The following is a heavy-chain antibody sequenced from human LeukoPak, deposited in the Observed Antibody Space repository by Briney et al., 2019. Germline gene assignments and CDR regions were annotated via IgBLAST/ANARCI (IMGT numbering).Heavy chain of an antibody. V-gene: IGHV3-11*01. CDR3: LVDPAMVTGNWFDP. D-gene: IGHD5-18*01. CDR2: ISSSGSTI. J-gene: IGHJ5*02. CDR1: GFTFSDYY. Sequence: GGSLRLSCAASGFTFSDYYMSWIRQAPGKGLEWVSYISSSGSTIYYADSVKGRFTISRDNAKNSLYLQMNSLRAEDTAVYYCLVDPAMVTGNWFDPWGQGTLVTVSS.